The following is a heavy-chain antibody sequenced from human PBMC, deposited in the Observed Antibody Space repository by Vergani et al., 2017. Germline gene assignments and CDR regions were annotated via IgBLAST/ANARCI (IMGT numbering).Heavy chain of an antibody. CDR1: GFTFSNFG. CDR2: IGKDGINT. D-gene: IGHD3-10*01. J-gene: IGHJ4*02. Sequence: QVQLVESAGGVVQPGGSLRLSCAASGFTFSNFGMHWIRQAPGKGLEWLAYIGKDGINTRYRDAVKGRFTVSRDNSKNTLYLQMNSLRAEDTAVYYCARSIWFGEAMWPGYWGQGTLVTVSS. V-gene: IGHV3-30*02. CDR3: ARSIWFGEAMWPGY.